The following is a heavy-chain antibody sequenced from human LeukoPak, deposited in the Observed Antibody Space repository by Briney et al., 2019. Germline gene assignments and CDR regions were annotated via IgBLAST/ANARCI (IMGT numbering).Heavy chain of an antibody. CDR1: GFTFSGSA. CDR3: TRHEPVDTAMVTYY. D-gene: IGHD5-18*01. J-gene: IGHJ4*02. CDR2: IRSKANSYAT. V-gene: IGHV3-73*01. Sequence: PGGSLRLSCAASGFTFSGSAMHWVRQASGKGLEWVGRIRSKANSYATAYAASVKGRFTISRDDSKNTAYLQMNSLKTEDTAVYYCTRHEPVDTAMVTYYWGQGTLVTVSS.